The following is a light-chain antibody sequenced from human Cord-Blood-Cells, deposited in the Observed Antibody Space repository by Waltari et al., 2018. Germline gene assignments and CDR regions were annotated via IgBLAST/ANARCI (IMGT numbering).Light chain of an antibody. J-gene: IGLJ1*01. CDR1: SSDVGGYNY. Sequence: QSALTQPASVSGSPGPSITISCTGTSSDVGGYNYVSWYQQPPGKAPKLMIYEVSNRPSGVSNRFSGSKSGNTASLTISGLQAEDEADYYCSSYTSSSTLDVFGTGTKVTVL. CDR2: EVS. CDR3: SSYTSSSTLDV. V-gene: IGLV2-14*01.